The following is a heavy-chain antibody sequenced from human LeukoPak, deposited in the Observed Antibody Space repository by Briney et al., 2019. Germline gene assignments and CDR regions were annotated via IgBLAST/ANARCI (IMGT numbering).Heavy chain of an antibody. J-gene: IGHJ4*02. V-gene: IGHV4-4*07. Sequence: PSETLSLTCTVSGGSISSYYWSWIRQPAGKGLEWIGRIYTSGSTNYNPSLKSRVTMSVDTSKNQFSLKLSSVTAADTAVYYCARHGRYSNYGGFDYWGQGTLVTVSS. D-gene: IGHD4-11*01. CDR3: ARHGRYSNYGGFDY. CDR1: GGSISSYY. CDR2: IYTSGST.